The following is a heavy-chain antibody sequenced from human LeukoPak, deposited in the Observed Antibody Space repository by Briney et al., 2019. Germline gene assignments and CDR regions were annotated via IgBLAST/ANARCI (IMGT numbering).Heavy chain of an antibody. Sequence: GGSLRLSCAASGFTFSSYGMHWVRQAPGKGLEWVAFIRYDGSNKYYADSVKGRFTISRDNSKNTLYLQMNSLRAEDTAVYYCAKDFTGNYYYYMDVWGKGTTVTVSS. V-gene: IGHV3-30*02. J-gene: IGHJ6*03. CDR2: IRYDGSNK. CDR1: GFTFSSYG. CDR3: AKDFTGNYYYYMDV. D-gene: IGHD4-11*01.